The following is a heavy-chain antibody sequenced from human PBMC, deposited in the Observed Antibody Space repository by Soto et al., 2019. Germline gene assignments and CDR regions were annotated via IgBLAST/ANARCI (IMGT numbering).Heavy chain of an antibody. J-gene: IGHJ4*02. D-gene: IGHD6-19*01. CDR3: AKDRGLVLSFYFDY. CDR2: ISWNSGSI. V-gene: IGHV3-9*01. CDR1: GFTFDDYA. Sequence: EVQLVESGGGLVQPGRSLRLSCAASGFTFDDYAMHWVRQAPGKGLGWVSGISWNSGSIGYADSVKGRFTISRDNAKNSLYLQMNSLRAEDTALYYCAKDRGLVLSFYFDYWGQGTLVTGSS.